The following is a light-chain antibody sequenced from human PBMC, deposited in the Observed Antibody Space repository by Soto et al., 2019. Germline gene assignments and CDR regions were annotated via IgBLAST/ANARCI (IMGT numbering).Light chain of an antibody. Sequence: ETVLTQSPATLSSSPGERATLSCRASQSVSSYLAWYQQKPGQAPRLLIFDASNRATGTPARFSGSGSGTDFTLTISSLEPEDFTVYHCQQYGNSPWTFGQGTKVDIK. V-gene: IGKV3-11*01. CDR1: QSVSSY. CDR3: QQYGNSPWT. CDR2: DAS. J-gene: IGKJ1*01.